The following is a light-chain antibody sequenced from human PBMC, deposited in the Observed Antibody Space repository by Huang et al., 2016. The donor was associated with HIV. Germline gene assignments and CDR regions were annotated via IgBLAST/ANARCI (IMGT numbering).Light chain of an antibody. V-gene: IGKV3-15*01. J-gene: IGKJ2*01. CDR1: QRISNN. Sequence: EILLTQSPATLSVSPGERVTLSCRASQRISNNLAWYQQKPGQAPRLLIYGASTRATAIPARFSGSASVTEFTLTISSLQSEDFAVYYCQQYHNWPPYTFGQGTKLEI. CDR3: QQYHNWPPYT. CDR2: GAS.